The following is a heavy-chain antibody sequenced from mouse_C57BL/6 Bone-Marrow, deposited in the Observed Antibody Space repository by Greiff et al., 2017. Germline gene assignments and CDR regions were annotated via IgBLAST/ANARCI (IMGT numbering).Heavy chain of an antibody. D-gene: IGHD1-3*01. V-gene: IGHV7-3*01. CDR1: GFTFTDYY. CDR2: IRNKANGYTT. CDR3: ARSYIGFAY. J-gene: IGHJ3*01. Sequence: EVQLQESGGGLVQPGGSLSLSCAASGFTFTDYYMSWVRQPPGKALEWLGFIRNKANGYTTEYSASVKGRFTISRDNSQSILYLQMNALRAEDSATYYCARSYIGFAYWGQETLVTVSA.